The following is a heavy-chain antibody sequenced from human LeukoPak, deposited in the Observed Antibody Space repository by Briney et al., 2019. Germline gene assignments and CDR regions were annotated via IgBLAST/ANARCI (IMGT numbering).Heavy chain of an antibody. Sequence: SETLSLTCAVYGGSFSGYYWSWIRQPPGKGLEWIGEINHSGSTNYNPSLKSRVTISVDTSKNQFSLKLSSVTAADTAVYYCARTIFGVVAIYYYYMDVWGKGTTVTVSS. D-gene: IGHD3-3*01. J-gene: IGHJ6*03. CDR3: ARTIFGVVAIYYYYMDV. CDR1: GGSFSGYY. CDR2: INHSGST. V-gene: IGHV4-34*01.